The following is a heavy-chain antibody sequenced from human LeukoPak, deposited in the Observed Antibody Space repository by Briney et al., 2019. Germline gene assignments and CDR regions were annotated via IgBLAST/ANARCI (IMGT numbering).Heavy chain of an antibody. J-gene: IGHJ3*02. CDR2: IKQDGSEK. CDR3: ARDGDTVTTDPDAFDI. D-gene: IGHD4-17*01. Sequence: GGSLRLSCAASGFTFSSYWMSWVRQAPGKGLEWVANIKQDGSEKYYVDSVKGRFTISRDNAKNSLYLQMNSLRAEDTAVYYRARDGDTVTTDPDAFDIWGQGTMVTVSS. V-gene: IGHV3-7*01. CDR1: GFTFSSYW.